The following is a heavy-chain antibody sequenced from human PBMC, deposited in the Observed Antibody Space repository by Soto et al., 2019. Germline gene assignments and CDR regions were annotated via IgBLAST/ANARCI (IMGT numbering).Heavy chain of an antibody. Sequence: EVQLVESGGGLVKPGGSLRLSCVGSGFIFSSFTMTWVRQAPGMGLQYLASISKSSSLIYYADSVRGRFIISRDNSKDSVFLQMYSLRAEDTAMYYCVRGDDRVDWGQGTLVPVPS. CDR1: GFIFSSFT. V-gene: IGHV3-21*01. J-gene: IGHJ4*02. CDR3: VRGDDRVD. D-gene: IGHD1-1*01. CDR2: ISKSSSLI.